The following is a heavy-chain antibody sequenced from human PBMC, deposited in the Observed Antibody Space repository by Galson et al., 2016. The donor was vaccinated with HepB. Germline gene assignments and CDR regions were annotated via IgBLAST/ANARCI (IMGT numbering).Heavy chain of an antibody. Sequence: SLRLSCAASGFNFSTYGMHWVRQAPGKGLEWVAIIWYDGHRENYADSVKGRFTISRDNAKKSVYLQMNSLRLEDTALYYCAKSLRPSGWYFFDHWGQGVLVIVSS. D-gene: IGHD6-19*01. CDR1: GFNFSTYG. CDR2: IWYDGHRE. J-gene: IGHJ5*02. V-gene: IGHV3-33*03. CDR3: AKSLRPSGWYFFDH.